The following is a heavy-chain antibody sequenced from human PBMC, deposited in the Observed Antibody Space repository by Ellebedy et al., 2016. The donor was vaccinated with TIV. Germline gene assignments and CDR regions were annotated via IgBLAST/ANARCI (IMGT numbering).Heavy chain of an antibody. V-gene: IGHV3-53*01. D-gene: IGHD3-9*01. Sequence: GGSLRLSXAASGLTVSSNYMSWVRQAPGKGLEWVSVIYSGGSTYYADSVKGRFTISRDNSKNTLYLQMNSLRAEDTAVYYCARDRGYDILTGYYYYGMDVWGQGTTVTVSS. J-gene: IGHJ6*02. CDR3: ARDRGYDILTGYYYYGMDV. CDR2: IYSGGST. CDR1: GLTVSSNY.